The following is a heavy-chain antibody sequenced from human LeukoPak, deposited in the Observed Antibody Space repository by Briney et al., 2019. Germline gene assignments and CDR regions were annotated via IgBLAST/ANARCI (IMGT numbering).Heavy chain of an antibody. V-gene: IGHV4-30-4*01. CDR2: MYYSGST. Sequence: SETLSLTWPVPGGSISSGDYYWSWIRQPPGKGLDWIGYMYYSGSTYYNPSLKSRATISVDTSKNQFSLKLSSVTAADTAVYYCARPYYYDSRIDPWGQGTLVTVSS. CDR3: ARPYYYDSRIDP. CDR1: GGSISSGDYY. D-gene: IGHD3-22*01. J-gene: IGHJ5*02.